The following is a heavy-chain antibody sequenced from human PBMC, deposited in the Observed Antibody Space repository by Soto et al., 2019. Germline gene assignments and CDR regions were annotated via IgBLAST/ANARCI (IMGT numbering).Heavy chain of an antibody. Sequence: QVRLVESGGGVVQPGRSLKLSCAASGFTFNTYSMHWVRQPPGKGLEWLAAIWYDGTQKYYADSVKGRFIISRDNSKKTLYLEMNSLRAEDTAVYYCARAGGTTVTGLWHFDSWGQGTLVTVSS. D-gene: IGHD4-17*01. J-gene: IGHJ4*02. CDR1: GFTFNTYS. V-gene: IGHV3-33*08. CDR2: IWYDGTQK. CDR3: ARAGGTTVTGLWHFDS.